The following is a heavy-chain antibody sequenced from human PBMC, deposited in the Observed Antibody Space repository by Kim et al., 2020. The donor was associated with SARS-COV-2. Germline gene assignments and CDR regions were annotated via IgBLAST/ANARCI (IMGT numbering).Heavy chain of an antibody. V-gene: IGHV4-59*01. CDR3: ARDGYKKVYGMDV. J-gene: IGHJ6*02. D-gene: IGHD5-12*01. Sequence: TPALKSRVTISVDTSKTPFSLKLSSVTAADTAVYYCARDGYKKVYGMDVWGQGTTVTVSS.